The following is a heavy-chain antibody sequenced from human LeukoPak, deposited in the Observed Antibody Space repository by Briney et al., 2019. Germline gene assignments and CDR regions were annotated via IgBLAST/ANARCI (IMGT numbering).Heavy chain of an antibody. D-gene: IGHD3-22*01. V-gene: IGHV3-23*01. CDR3: AKDRHYYDSSGYYYWNFDL. CDR2: TSGSGGST. J-gene: IGHJ2*01. CDR1: GFTFSSYA. Sequence: RGSLRLSCAASGFTFSSYAMSWVRQAPGKGLEWVSATSGSGGSTYYADSVKGRFTISRDNSKNTLYLQMNSLRAEDTAVYYCAKDRHYYDSSGYYYWNFDLWGRGTLVTVSS.